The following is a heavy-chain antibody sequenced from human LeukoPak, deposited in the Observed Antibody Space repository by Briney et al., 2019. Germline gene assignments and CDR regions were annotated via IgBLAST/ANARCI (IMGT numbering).Heavy chain of an antibody. Sequence: ASVKVSFKASGYTFTSNHMHWVRQAPGQGLEWMGMIKTSGGRTSYAQKVQGRVTMTRDTSTSTVYMELSSLRSDDTAVYYCAVQVAGTVYWGQETLVTVSS. D-gene: IGHD6-19*01. CDR2: IKTSGGRT. CDR3: AVQVAGTVY. V-gene: IGHV1-46*01. CDR1: GYTFTSNH. J-gene: IGHJ4*02.